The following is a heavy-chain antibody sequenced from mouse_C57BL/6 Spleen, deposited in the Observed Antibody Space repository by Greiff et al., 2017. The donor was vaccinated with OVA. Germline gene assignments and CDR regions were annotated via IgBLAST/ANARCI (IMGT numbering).Heavy chain of an antibody. J-gene: IGHJ3*01. CDR3: ARGRYDYDEVFAY. D-gene: IGHD2-4*01. Sequence: VKLQESGAELARPGASVKLSCKASGYTFTSYGISWVKQRTGQGLEWIGEIYPRSGNTYYNEKFKGKATLTADKSSSTAYMELRSLTSEDSAVYFCARGRYDYDEVFAYWGQGTLVTVSA. V-gene: IGHV1-81*01. CDR1: GYTFTSYG. CDR2: IYPRSGNT.